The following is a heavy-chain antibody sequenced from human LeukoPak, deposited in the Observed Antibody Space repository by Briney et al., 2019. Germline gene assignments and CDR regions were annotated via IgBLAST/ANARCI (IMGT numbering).Heavy chain of an antibody. D-gene: IGHD3-22*01. CDR3: ANYYDSSGYYRVVGYFDY. Sequence: PSETLSLTCTVSGGSISSYYWSWIRQHPGKGLEWIGYIYYSGSTYYNPSLKSRVTISVDTSKNQFSLKLSSVTAADTAVYYCANYYDSSGYYRVVGYFDYWGQGTLVTVSS. J-gene: IGHJ4*02. CDR2: IYYSGST. V-gene: IGHV4-59*06. CDR1: GGSISSYY.